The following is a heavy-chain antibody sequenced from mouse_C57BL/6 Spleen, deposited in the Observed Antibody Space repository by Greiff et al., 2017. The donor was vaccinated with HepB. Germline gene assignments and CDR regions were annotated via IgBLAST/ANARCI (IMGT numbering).Heavy chain of an antibody. J-gene: IGHJ4*01. CDR2: ISYDGSN. CDR3: AREGNYDYDYYAMDY. CDR1: GYSITSGYY. D-gene: IGHD2-4*01. V-gene: IGHV3-6*01. Sequence: EVQLQQSGRGLVKPSQSLSLTCSVTGYSITSGYYWNWIRQFPGNKLEWMGYISYDGSNNYNPSLKNRISITRDTYKNQFFLKLNSVTTEDTATYYCAREGNYDYDYYAMDYWGQGTSVTVSS.